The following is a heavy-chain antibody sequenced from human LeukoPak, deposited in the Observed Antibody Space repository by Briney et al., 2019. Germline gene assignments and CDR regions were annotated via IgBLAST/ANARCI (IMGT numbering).Heavy chain of an antibody. CDR3: ARQAEDYDFWSGYYTGRDYFDY. CDR2: IYYSGST. Sequence: SETLSLTCTVSGVSISSSSYYWGWIRQPPGKGLEWIGSIYYSGSTYYNPSLKSQFTISVDTSKNQFSLKLSSVTAADTAVYYCARQAEDYDFWSGYYTGRDYFDYWGQGTLVTVSS. J-gene: IGHJ4*02. D-gene: IGHD3-3*01. V-gene: IGHV4-39*01. CDR1: GVSISSSSYY.